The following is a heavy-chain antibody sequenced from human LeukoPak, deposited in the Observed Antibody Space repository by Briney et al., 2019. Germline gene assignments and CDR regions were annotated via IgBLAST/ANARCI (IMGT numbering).Heavy chain of an antibody. D-gene: IGHD5-18*01. CDR1: GGTFSSYA. Sequence: SVKVSCKASGGTFSSYAISWVRQAPGQGLEWMGGIIPIFGTANYAQKFQGRVTITADESTSTAYMELSSLRSEDTAVYYCARGGGGYSYGYYYYFDYWGQGTLVIVSS. CDR3: ARGGGGYSYGYYYYFDY. J-gene: IGHJ4*02. V-gene: IGHV1-69*01. CDR2: IIPIFGTA.